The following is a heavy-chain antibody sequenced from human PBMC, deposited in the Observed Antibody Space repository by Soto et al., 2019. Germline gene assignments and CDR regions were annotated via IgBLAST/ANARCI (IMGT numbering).Heavy chain of an antibody. J-gene: IGHJ4*02. D-gene: IGHD6-19*01. CDR2: ISSIGVAT. CDR1: GFTFSIHE. Sequence: GGSLRLSCAASGFTFSIHEMNWVRQSPGKGLAWVSYISSIGVATYYADSVKGRFTISRDNAKNSMYLQMNSLRAEDTAVYYCAREGRVGGIDYWGQGT. V-gene: IGHV3-48*03. CDR3: AREGRVGGIDY.